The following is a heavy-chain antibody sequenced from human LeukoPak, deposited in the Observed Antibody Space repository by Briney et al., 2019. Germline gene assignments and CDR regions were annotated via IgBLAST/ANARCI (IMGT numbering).Heavy chain of an antibody. J-gene: IGHJ4*02. CDR3: ARVGSDGSYCDF. Sequence: SEALSLTCSVSGGSMNNYYWSWVRQSAEKGLEWVGHVYATGTTDYSPSLKSRVTMSIDTSKRQFSLKLNYVTATDTAVYYCARVGSDGSYCDFWGQGALVTVSS. D-gene: IGHD1-26*01. CDR1: GGSMNNYY. CDR2: VYATGTT. V-gene: IGHV4-4*07.